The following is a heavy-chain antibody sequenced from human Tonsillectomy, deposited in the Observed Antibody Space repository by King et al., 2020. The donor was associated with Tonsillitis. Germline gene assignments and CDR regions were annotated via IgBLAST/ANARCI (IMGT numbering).Heavy chain of an antibody. CDR1: GGSINNYY. J-gene: IGHJ4*02. CDR2: IYYSGIT. D-gene: IGHD5-12*01. V-gene: IGHV4-59*01. Sequence: VQLQESGPGLVKPSETLSLPCTVSGGSINNYYWTWLRQPPGKGLEWIGYIYYSGITRYNPSLKSRVTISVDTSKNQFSLKLSSVTAADAAVYYCARDAGYIGYEWDQWGQGTLVTVSS. CDR3: ARDAGYIGYEWDQ.